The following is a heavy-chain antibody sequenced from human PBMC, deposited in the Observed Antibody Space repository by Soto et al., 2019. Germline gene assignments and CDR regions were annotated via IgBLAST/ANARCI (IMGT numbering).Heavy chain of an antibody. J-gene: IGHJ5*02. CDR2: ISWNSGSI. CDR1: GFTFDDYA. Sequence: EVQLVESGGGLVQPGRSLRLSCAASGFTFDDYAMHWVRQAPGKGLEWVSGISWNSGSIGYADSVKGRFTISRDNAKNSLYLQMNSLRAEDTALYYCAKDKGSWNDGKNWFDPWGQGTLVTVSS. CDR3: AKDKGSWNDGKNWFDP. D-gene: IGHD1-1*01. V-gene: IGHV3-9*01.